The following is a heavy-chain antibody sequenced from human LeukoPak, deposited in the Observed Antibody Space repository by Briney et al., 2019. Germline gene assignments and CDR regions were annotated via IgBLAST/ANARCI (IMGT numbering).Heavy chain of an antibody. J-gene: IGHJ4*02. CDR2: IRGSGSNT. CDR1: GFTFNSYA. Sequence: GGSLRLSCAASGFTFNSYAMSWVRQAPGKGLEWVSGIRGSGSNTYYADSVKGRFTISRDNSKNTLYLHMNSLRAEDTALYYCAKKYYGSGSYWDLDYWGQGTLVTVSS. V-gene: IGHV3-23*01. D-gene: IGHD3-10*01. CDR3: AKKYYGSGSYWDLDY.